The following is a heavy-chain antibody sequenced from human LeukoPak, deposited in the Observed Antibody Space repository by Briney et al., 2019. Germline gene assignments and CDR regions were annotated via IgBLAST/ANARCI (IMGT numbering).Heavy chain of an antibody. CDR1: GGFISSSNW. Sequence: KPSGTLSLTCAVSGGFISSSNWWSWVHQPPGKGLEWIGEIYQSGSTNYNPSLKSRVTISVDKSKNQFSLKLSSVTAADTAVYYCASLLSSGWSPGPNDAFDIWGQGTMVTVSS. D-gene: IGHD6-19*01. CDR3: ASLLSSGWSPGPNDAFDI. J-gene: IGHJ3*02. CDR2: IYQSGST. V-gene: IGHV4-4*02.